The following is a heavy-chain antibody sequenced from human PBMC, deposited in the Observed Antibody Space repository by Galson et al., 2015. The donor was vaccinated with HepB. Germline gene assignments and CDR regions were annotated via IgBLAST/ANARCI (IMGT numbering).Heavy chain of an antibody. Sequence: SLRLSCAASGFTFSDYGMHWVRQAPGKGLDWLALIWYDGSFKYYADSVKGRFTISRDNSRNTLYLEMNSLRDEDTAVYYCARRIRVRGVIDHWGRGTLVTVSS. CDR1: GFTFSDYG. J-gene: IGHJ4*02. CDR3: ARRIRVRGVIDH. CDR2: IWYDGSFK. V-gene: IGHV3-33*01. D-gene: IGHD3-10*01.